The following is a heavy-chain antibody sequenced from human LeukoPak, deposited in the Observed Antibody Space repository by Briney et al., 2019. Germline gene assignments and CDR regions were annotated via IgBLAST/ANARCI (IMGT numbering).Heavy chain of an antibody. V-gene: IGHV2-5*02. CDR1: GFSLSTSGVG. CDR2: IYWDDDK. CDR3: AHRRPKSPGDAFDI. Sequence: SGPTLVKPTQTLTLTCTFSGFSLSTSGVGVGWTRQPPGKALEWLALIYWDDDKRYSPSLKSRLTITKDTSKNQVVLTMTNMDPVDTATYYCAHRRPKSPGDAFDIWGQGTMVTVSS. J-gene: IGHJ3*02.